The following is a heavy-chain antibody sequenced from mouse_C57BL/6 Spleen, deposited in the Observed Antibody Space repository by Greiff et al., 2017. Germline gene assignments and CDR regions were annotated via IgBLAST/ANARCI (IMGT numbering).Heavy chain of an antibody. D-gene: IGHD1-1*01. V-gene: IGHV1-76*01. Sequence: VQLQQSGAELVRPGASVTLSCKASGYTFTDYYINWVKQRPGQGLEWIARIYPGSGNTYYNEKFKGKATLTAEKSSSTAYMQRSSLTSEDSAVYFCARSYYYGSSYPHAMDYWGQGTSVTVSS. CDR1: GYTFTDYY. CDR3: ARSYYYGSSYPHAMDY. J-gene: IGHJ4*01. CDR2: IYPGSGNT.